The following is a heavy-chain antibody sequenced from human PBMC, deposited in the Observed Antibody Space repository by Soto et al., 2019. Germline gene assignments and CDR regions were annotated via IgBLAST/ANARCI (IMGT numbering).Heavy chain of an antibody. J-gene: IGHJ6*02. CDR2: ISHDGGTK. V-gene: IGHV3-30*18. Sequence: VHLVESGGGVVQPGRSLRLSCAASGFTFKNYGMHWVRQAPGKGLEWVAVISHDGGTKHDADSVKGRFTIFRDDSKNTVYRPMNSLRLDDTDVYYYEKRITISGYGDYYYYGMDAWGQGTTVIVSS. D-gene: IGHD3-3*01. CDR1: GFTFKNYG. CDR3: EKRITISGYGDYYYYGMDA.